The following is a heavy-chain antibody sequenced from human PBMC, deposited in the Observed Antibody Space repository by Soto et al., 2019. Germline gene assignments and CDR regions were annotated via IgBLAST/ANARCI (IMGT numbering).Heavy chain of an antibody. CDR3: ASRDGHTNPTAPHLVN. Sequence: SETLSLTCAVFGGSFSGYYWSWIRQPPGKGLEWIGEINHSGSTNYNPSLKSRVTISVDTSKNQFSLKLRSVTAADTAVYYCASRDGHTNPTAPHLVNWGEGTLVTVS. J-gene: IGHJ4*02. CDR1: GGSFSGYY. CDR2: INHSGST. V-gene: IGHV4-34*01.